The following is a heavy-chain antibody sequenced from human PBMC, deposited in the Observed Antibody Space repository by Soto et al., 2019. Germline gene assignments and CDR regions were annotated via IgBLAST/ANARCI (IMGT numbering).Heavy chain of an antibody. D-gene: IGHD3-9*01. CDR2: ISGDGVTT. V-gene: IGHV3-74*01. Sequence: EVQLVESGGDLVQRGGSPRLSCAASGFPFSSYWMHWVRHTPGKGLDWVARISGDGVTTYYADSVTGRFTVSRDNAKNTLSLQTSGLRAEDTAVYYCAREYYGLLTGYYTDYWGQGTLVSVSS. J-gene: IGHJ4*02. CDR3: AREYYGLLTGYYTDY. CDR1: GFPFSSYW.